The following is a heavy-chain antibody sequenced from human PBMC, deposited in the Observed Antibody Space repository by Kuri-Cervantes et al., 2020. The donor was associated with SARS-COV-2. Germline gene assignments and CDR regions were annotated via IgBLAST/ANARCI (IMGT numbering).Heavy chain of an antibody. D-gene: IGHD2-2*02. Sequence: ASVKVSCKASGYTFTSYDINWVRQAAGQGLEWMGWMNPNSGNTGYAQKFQGRVTITRNTFISTAYMELSSLRSEDTAVYYCARRVVVPAALPSGWYFDLWGRGTLVTVSS. CDR3: ARRVVVPAALPSGWYFDL. V-gene: IGHV1-8*03. CDR1: GYTFTSYD. CDR2: MNPNSGNT. J-gene: IGHJ2*01.